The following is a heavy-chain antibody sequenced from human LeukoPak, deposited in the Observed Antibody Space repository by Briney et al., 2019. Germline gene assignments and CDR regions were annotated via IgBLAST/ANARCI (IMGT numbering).Heavy chain of an antibody. D-gene: IGHD5-24*01. Sequence: SETLSLTCGVYGGSFSGYYWSWIRQPPGKGLEWIGEINRRGGTNYNPSLKSRVTLSADTSKNQFSLTLNSVTAADTAVYYCARRRLGYYFDYWGQGTLVTVSS. J-gene: IGHJ4*02. V-gene: IGHV4-34*01. CDR3: ARRRLGYYFDY. CDR1: GGSFSGYY. CDR2: INRRGGT.